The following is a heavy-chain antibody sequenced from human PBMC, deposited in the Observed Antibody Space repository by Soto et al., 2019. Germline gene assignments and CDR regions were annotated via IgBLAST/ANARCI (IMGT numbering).Heavy chain of an antibody. J-gene: IGHJ6*02. CDR2: IRAYNGNT. CDR1: GYTFTSYG. D-gene: IGHD6-6*01. Sequence: DSVKVSCKASGYTFTSYGISWVRQAPGQGLEWMGWIRAYNGNTNYAQKLQGRVTMTTDTSTSTAYMELRSLRSDDTAVYYCARDSGIAARRFYYYGMDVWCQGTTVTVS. V-gene: IGHV1-18*01. CDR3: ARDSGIAARRFYYYGMDV.